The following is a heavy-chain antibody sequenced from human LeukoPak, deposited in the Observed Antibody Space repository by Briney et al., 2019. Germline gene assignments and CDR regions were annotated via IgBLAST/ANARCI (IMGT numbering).Heavy chain of an antibody. Sequence: ASVKVSCKASGGTFSNYAISWVRQAPGQGLEWMGGIIPIFGTANYAQRFRGRVTITADKSTRTAYMELSSLRSEDTAVYYCARDFRWYYGSGSYYNFDAFDIWGQGTMVTVSS. CDR2: IIPIFGTA. D-gene: IGHD3-10*01. CDR3: ARDFRWYYGSGSYYNFDAFDI. V-gene: IGHV1-69*06. CDR1: GGTFSNYA. J-gene: IGHJ3*02.